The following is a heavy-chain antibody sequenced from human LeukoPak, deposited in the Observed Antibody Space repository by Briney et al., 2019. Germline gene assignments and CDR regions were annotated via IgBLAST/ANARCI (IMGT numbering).Heavy chain of an antibody. CDR1: GGSISSYY. Sequence: SETLSLTCTVSGGSISSYYWSWIRQPPGKGLEWIGYIYYSGSTNYNPSLKSRVTISVDTSKNQFSLKLSSVTAADTAVYYCARAEGYSGYDYAFDIWGQGTMVTVSS. D-gene: IGHD5-12*01. CDR3: ARAEGYSGYDYAFDI. J-gene: IGHJ3*02. V-gene: IGHV4-59*01. CDR2: IYYSGST.